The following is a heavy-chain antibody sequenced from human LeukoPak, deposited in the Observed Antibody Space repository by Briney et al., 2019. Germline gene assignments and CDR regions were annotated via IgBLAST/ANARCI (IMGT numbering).Heavy chain of an antibody. Sequence: GGSLRLSCAASGFTFSSYWMSWVRQAPGKGLEWVANIKQDGSEKYYVNSVKGRFTISRDNAKNSLYLQMNSLRAEDTAVYYCARGVGYGHHDYWGQGTLVTVSS. CDR1: GFTFSSYW. V-gene: IGHV3-7*01. D-gene: IGHD5-18*01. J-gene: IGHJ4*02. CDR3: ARGVGYGHHDY. CDR2: IKQDGSEK.